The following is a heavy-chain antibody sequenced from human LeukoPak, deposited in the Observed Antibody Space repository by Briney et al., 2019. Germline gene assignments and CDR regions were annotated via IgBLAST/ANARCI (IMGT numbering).Heavy chain of an antibody. J-gene: IGHJ4*02. CDR1: GGSISSSNW. CDR2: IFHSGTT. D-gene: IGHD6-13*01. V-gene: IGHV4-4*02. Sequence: AETLSLTCAVSGGSISSSNWWSWVRQSPGKGLEWIGEIFHSGTTNYNPSLKSRVTISVDKSKNHFSLKLSSVTAADTAIYYCAGSSTWYFFDYWGQGTLVTVSS. CDR3: AGSSTWYFFDY.